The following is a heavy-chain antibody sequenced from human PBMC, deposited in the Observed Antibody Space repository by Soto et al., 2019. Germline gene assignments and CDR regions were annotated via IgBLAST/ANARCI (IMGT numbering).Heavy chain of an antibody. CDR3: ARDFRDSCRGTSCIYFDY. CDR2: ISANSGDT. V-gene: IGHV1-18*01. CDR1: GYTFASYG. Sequence: GASVKVSCKASGYTFASYGFSWVRQAPGQGLEWVARISANSGDTNSAQKFQDRVTLTTDTSTSTAYIDLRSLRSDDTAVYYCARDFRDSCRGTSCIYFDYWGQGTLVTVSS. D-gene: IGHD2-2*01. J-gene: IGHJ4*02.